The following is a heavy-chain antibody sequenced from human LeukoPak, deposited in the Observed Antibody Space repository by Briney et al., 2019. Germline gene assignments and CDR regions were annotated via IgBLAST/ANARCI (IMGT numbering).Heavy chain of an antibody. CDR3: VRVNTPVATFDY. Sequence: SETLSLTCTVSGYSISSTYYGGWIRQPPGKGLEWIATISHSGSTYYHPSLRSRVTISIDTSKNKFSLKLSSVTAADTAVYYCVRVNTPVATFDYWGQGTPVTVSS. J-gene: IGHJ4*02. V-gene: IGHV4-38-2*02. D-gene: IGHD5-18*01. CDR2: ISHSGST. CDR1: GYSISSTYY.